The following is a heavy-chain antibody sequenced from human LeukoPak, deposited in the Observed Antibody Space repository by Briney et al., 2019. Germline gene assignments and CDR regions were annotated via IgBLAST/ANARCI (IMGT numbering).Heavy chain of an antibody. Sequence: PGGSLRLSCAASGFTFSSYSMNWVRQAPGKGLEWVSSISSSSSYIYYADSVKGRLTISRDNAKNSLYLQMNSLRAEDTAVYYCARGNMVRGVIITGDYYYYYMDVWGKGTTVTVSS. V-gene: IGHV3-21*01. D-gene: IGHD3-10*01. J-gene: IGHJ6*03. CDR1: GFTFSSYS. CDR2: ISSSSSYI. CDR3: ARGNMVRGVIITGDYYYYYMDV.